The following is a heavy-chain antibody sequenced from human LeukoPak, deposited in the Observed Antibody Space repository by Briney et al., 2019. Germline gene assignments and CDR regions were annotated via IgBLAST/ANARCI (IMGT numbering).Heavy chain of an antibody. J-gene: IGHJ6*02. CDR1: GYTFTSYD. D-gene: IGHD2-2*01. Sequence: GASVKVSCKASGYTFTSYDINWVRQATGQGLEWMGWMNPISGNTGYAQKFQGRVTMTRNTSISTAYMELSSLRSDDTAVYYCASNLRVVVVPAATYYYYGMDVWGQGTTVTVSS. CDR3: ASNLRVVVVPAATYYYYGMDV. CDR2: MNPISGNT. V-gene: IGHV1-8*01.